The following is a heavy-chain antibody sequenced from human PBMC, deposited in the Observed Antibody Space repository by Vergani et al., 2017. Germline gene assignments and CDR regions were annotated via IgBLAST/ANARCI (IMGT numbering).Heavy chain of an antibody. D-gene: IGHD6-6*01. CDR1: GFTSAGYA. CDR2: ISWNSNSI. V-gene: IGHV3-9*02. Sequence: DVQLEESGGGLVLPGRSLRLSCVASGFTSAGYAMHWVRQAPGKGLEWVSGISWNSNSIGYADSVKGRFTISRDNAKNSLYLQMNSLRAEVTALYYCAKDLGTSSGGGWCDPWGQGTLVTVSS. J-gene: IGHJ5*02. CDR3: AKDLGTSSGGGWCDP.